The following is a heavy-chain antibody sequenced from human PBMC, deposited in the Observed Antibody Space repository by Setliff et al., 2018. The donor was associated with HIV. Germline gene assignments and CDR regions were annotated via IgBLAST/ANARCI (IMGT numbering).Heavy chain of an antibody. V-gene: IGHV5-51*01. CDR2: LYPGGSDI. CDR1: GYSFTTYW. Sequence: PGESLKISCKTSGYSFTTYWIGWVRQMPGKGLEWMALLYPGGSDIRYSPSFQSQVTVSADKSIGTAYLQWNSLKASDTALYFCARAPNSPYYSNFWYADHWGQGTLVTVS. J-gene: IGHJ5*02. CDR3: ARAPNSPYYSNFWYADH. D-gene: IGHD3-22*01.